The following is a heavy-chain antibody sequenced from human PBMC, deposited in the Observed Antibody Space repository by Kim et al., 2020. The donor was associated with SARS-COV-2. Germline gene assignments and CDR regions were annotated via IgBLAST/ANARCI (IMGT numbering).Heavy chain of an antibody. CDR3: ARGIEVAGTGTNHYYGMDV. CDR2: ISTFNGNT. CDR1: SYTFTTYG. D-gene: IGHD6-19*01. V-gene: IGHV1-18*04. Sequence: ASVKVSCKAFSYTFTTYGISWVRQAPGQGPEWMGWISTFNGNTNYAQKFQGRVTMTTDTPTSTAYMELRSLTSDDTAMYYCARGIEVAGTGTNHYYGMDVWGQGTTVTVSS. J-gene: IGHJ6*02.